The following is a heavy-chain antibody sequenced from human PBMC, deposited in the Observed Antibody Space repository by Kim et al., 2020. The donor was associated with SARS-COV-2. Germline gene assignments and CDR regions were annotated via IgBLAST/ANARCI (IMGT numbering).Heavy chain of an antibody. CDR3: AKGFASGSSS. V-gene: IGHV3-23*01. CDR1: GFTFSSYT. Sequence: GGSLRLSCAASGFTFSSYTMSWARQAPGKGLEWVSTISGSGGSTSYADSVKGRLTISRDNSKNTLYLQMNSLRADDTAVYYCAKGFASGSSSWGQGTLVT. J-gene: IGHJ5*02. D-gene: IGHD3-10*01. CDR2: ISGSGGST.